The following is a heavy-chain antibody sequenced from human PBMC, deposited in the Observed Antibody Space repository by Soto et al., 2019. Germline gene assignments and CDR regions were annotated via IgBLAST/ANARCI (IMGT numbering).Heavy chain of an antibody. CDR3: ARGDIVVVPAAIPFDY. D-gene: IGHD2-2*01. V-gene: IGHV1-46*03. CDR1: GYTFTSYY. J-gene: IGHJ4*02. CDR2: INPSGGST. Sequence: GTSVKDSCKASGYTFTSYYMHWVRQAPGQGLEWMGIINPSGGSTSYAQKFQGRVTMTRDTSTSTVYMELSSLRSEDTAVYYCARGDIVVVPAAIPFDYWGQGTLVTVSS.